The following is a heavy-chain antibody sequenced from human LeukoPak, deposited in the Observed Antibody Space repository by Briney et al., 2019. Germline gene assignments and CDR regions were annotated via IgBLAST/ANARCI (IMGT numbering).Heavy chain of an antibody. CDR2: IHYSEST. CDR3: ARHLAGGARLAFDM. V-gene: IGHV4-59*08. D-gene: IGHD1-1*01. CDR1: GGSISTDY. Sequence: PSETLSLTCTVSGGSISTDYWSWIRQPPGKGLEWIGYIHYSESTNYNPSLKSRVTISVDTSKNQFSLKLSSVTAADTAVYFCARHLAGGARLAFDMWGQGTMVTVSS. J-gene: IGHJ3*02.